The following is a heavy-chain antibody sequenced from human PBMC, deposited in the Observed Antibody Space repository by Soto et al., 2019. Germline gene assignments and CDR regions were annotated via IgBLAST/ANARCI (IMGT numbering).Heavy chain of an antibody. CDR2: ISAYNGNT. J-gene: IGHJ6*02. CDR1: GYTFTSYG. CDR3: ARRIKTKYCSSTSCYQYGMDV. D-gene: IGHD2-2*01. Sequence: ASVKVSCKASGYTFTSYGISWVRQAPGQVLEWMGWISAYNGNTNYAQKLQGRVTMTTDTSTSTAYMELRSLRSDDTAVYYCARRIKTKYCSSTSCYQYGMDVWGQGTTVTVSS. V-gene: IGHV1-18*01.